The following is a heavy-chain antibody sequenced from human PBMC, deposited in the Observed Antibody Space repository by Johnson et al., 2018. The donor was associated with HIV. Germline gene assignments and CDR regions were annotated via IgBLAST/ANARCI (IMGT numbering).Heavy chain of an antibody. D-gene: IGHD6-6*01. Sequence: VQLVESGGGVVQPGRSLRLSCAASGFTFSSYAMHWVRQAPGKGLEWVAVIWYDGSNKYYADSVKGRFTISRDNSKNTLYLQMNSLRAEDTAVYYCAKDQWYSSSSNDSPDAFDIWGQGTMVTVSS. CDR1: GFTFSSYA. CDR3: AKDQWYSSSSNDSPDAFDI. CDR2: IWYDGSNK. V-gene: IGHV3-33*06. J-gene: IGHJ3*02.